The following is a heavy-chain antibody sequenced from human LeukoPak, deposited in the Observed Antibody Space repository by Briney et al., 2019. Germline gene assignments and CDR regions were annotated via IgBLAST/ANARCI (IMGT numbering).Heavy chain of an antibody. CDR2: TYYRSKWYN. CDR1: GDSASSNSAA. J-gene: IGHJ3*02. D-gene: IGHD6-13*01. V-gene: IGHV6-1*01. Sequence: SQTLSLTCAISGDSASSNSAAWNWIRQSPSRGLEWLGRTYYRSKWYNDYAVSVKSRITINPDTSKNQFSLQLNSVTPEDTAVYYCAREYSSSWRGPDAFDIWGQGTMVTVSS. CDR3: AREYSSSWRGPDAFDI.